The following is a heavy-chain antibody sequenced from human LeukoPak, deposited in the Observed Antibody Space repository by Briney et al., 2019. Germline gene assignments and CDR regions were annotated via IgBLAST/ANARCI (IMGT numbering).Heavy chain of an antibody. Sequence: SETLSFTCTVSGGSITSSSYYWGWIRQPPGKGLEWIGSIHNSGNTYYNPSLKSRVTISVDTSKNQFSLKLSSVTATDTAVYYCARRGDYYGYYYMDVWGKGTTVTISS. J-gene: IGHJ6*03. CDR2: IHNSGNT. V-gene: IGHV4-39*01. CDR1: GGSITSSSYY. CDR3: ARRGDYYGYYYMDV. D-gene: IGHD3-10*01.